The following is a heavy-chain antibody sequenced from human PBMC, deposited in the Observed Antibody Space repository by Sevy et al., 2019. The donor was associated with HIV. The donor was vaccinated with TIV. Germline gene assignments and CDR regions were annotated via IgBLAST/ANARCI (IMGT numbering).Heavy chain of an antibody. V-gene: IGHV3-9*01. Sequence: SLRLSCAASGFTFDDYAMHWVRQAPGKGLEWVLGISWNSGSIGYADSVKGRFTISRDNAKNSLYLQMNSLRAEDTALYYCAKDKGSSCWYGVDYWGQGTLVTVSS. J-gene: IGHJ4*02. CDR1: GFTFDDYA. CDR2: ISWNSGSI. CDR3: AKDKGSSCWYGVDY. D-gene: IGHD6-19*01.